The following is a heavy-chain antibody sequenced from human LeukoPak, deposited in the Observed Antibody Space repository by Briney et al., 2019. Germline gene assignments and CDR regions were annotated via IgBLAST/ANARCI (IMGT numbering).Heavy chain of an antibody. Sequence: SVKVSCKASGGTFSSYATSWVRQAPGQGLEWMGRIIPIFGIANYAQKFQGRVTITADKSTSTAYMELSSLRSEDTAVYYCARESGSGDYYYYGMDVWGQGTTVTVSS. D-gene: IGHD6-19*01. J-gene: IGHJ6*02. CDR2: IIPIFGIA. CDR1: GGTFSSYA. V-gene: IGHV1-69*04. CDR3: ARESGSGDYYYYGMDV.